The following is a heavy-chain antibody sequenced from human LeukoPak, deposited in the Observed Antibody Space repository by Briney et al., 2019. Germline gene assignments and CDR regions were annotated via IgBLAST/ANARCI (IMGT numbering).Heavy chain of an antibody. D-gene: IGHD3-22*01. V-gene: IGHV4-4*07. CDR2: FYTSGST. Sequence: SETLSLTCTVSGGSITSYDWSWIRQPAGKGLEWIGRFYTSGSTNYNPSLKSRVTMSLDTSKNQFSLKLSSVTAADTAFYYCARVTGYVIEDYFDYWGQGTLVTVSS. CDR3: ARVTGYVIEDYFDY. CDR1: GGSITSYD. J-gene: IGHJ4*02.